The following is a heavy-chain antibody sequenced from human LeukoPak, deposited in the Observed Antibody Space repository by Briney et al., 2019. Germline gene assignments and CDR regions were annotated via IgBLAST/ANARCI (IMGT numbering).Heavy chain of an antibody. J-gene: IGHJ3*02. D-gene: IGHD1-26*01. Sequence: ASVKVSCKASGYTFTSYDINWVRQATGQGLEWMGWMNPNSGNTGYVQKFQGRVTITRNTSISTAYMELSSLRSEDTAVYYCARGHRGRRTLAFDIWGQGTMVTVSS. CDR1: GYTFTSYD. CDR2: MNPNSGNT. V-gene: IGHV1-8*03. CDR3: ARGHRGRRTLAFDI.